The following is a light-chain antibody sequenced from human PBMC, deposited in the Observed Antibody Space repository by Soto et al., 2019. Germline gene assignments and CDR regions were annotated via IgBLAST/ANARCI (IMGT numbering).Light chain of an antibody. CDR2: GPS. CDR3: HQFGMSPFT. CDR1: QSVRGNY. J-gene: IGKJ3*01. Sequence: EVVLTQSPGTLSLSPGESATLSCRASQSVRGNYFAWYQQRPGQAPRLLVYGPSVRAAGIPDRFRGSGSRTDFNLTINRVEPEDFAVYYCHQFGMSPFTFGRGTTLDIK. V-gene: IGKV3-20*01.